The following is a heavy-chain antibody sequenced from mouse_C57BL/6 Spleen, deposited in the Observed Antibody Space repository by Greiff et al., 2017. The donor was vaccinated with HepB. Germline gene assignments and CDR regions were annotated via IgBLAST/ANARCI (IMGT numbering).Heavy chain of an antibody. J-gene: IGHJ2*01. CDR1: GYSFTSYY. D-gene: IGHD1-1*01. CDR2: IYPGSGNT. Sequence: QVQLQQSGPELVKPGASVKISCKASGYSFTSYYIHWVKQRPGQGLEWIGWIYPGSGNTKYNEKFKGKATLTADTSSSTAYMQLSSLTSEDSAVYYCARSDYYGRALFDYWGQGTTLTVSS. CDR3: ARSDYYGRALFDY. V-gene: IGHV1-66*01.